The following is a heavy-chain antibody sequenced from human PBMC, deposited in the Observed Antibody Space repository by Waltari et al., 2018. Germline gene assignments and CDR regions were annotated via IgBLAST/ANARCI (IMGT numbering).Heavy chain of an antibody. D-gene: IGHD3-3*02. V-gene: IGHV3-23*01. CDR1: GLTFRSHT. CDR3: VRDISIIAGSRSDNWFDP. Sequence: EVQLLESGGGLVEPGGSLRLSCATSGLTFRSHTISWGRQAPGKGLEWVSGVGGRGVSTLYADSVKGRFTISRDNSKNTLYLEMNSLRAEDTALYFCVRDISIIAGSRSDNWFDPWGQGTLVTVSS. CDR2: VGGRGVST. J-gene: IGHJ5*02.